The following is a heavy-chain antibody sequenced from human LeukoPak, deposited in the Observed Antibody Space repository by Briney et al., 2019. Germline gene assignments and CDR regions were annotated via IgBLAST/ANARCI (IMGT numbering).Heavy chain of an antibody. D-gene: IGHD6-19*01. V-gene: IGHV3-23*01. CDR1: GFTFSSYA. J-gene: IGHJ4*02. CDR2: ISGSGGST. CDR3: AKNSSGWYLNY. Sequence: GGSLRLSCAASGFTFSSYAMNWVRQAPGKGLEWVSAISGSGGSTYYADSVKGRLTISRDNSKNTLYLQMNSLRAEDTAVYYCAKNSSGWYLNYWGQGTLVTVSS.